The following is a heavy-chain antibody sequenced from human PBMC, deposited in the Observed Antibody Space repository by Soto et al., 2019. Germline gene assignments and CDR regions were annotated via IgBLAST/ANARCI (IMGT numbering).Heavy chain of an antibody. J-gene: IGHJ4*02. CDR2: ISYDGGDK. V-gene: IGHV3-30-3*01. CDR3: ARDHCRGGTCAFTY. CDR1: GFTFSSYA. D-gene: IGHD2-15*01. Sequence: QVQLVESGGGVVQPGRSLRLSCTASGFTFSSYAMHWVRQAPGKGLEWVAVISYDGGDKYYADSVKGRFTISRDNSKNTLFLQMNSLRPEDTAVYCCARDHCRGGTCAFTYWGQGTLVTVSS.